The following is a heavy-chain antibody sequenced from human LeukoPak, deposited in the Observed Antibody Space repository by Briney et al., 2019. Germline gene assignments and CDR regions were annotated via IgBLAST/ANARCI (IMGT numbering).Heavy chain of an antibody. CDR1: GYTFTSYY. D-gene: IGHD1-26*01. CDR3: ARDRSWELPQPDAFDI. Sequence: ASVKVSCKASGYTFTSYYMHWVRQAPGQGLEWMGIINPSGGSTSYAQKFQGRVTMTRDTSTSTVYMELSSLRSEDMAVYYCARDRSWELPQPDAFDIWGQGTMVTVSS. J-gene: IGHJ3*02. V-gene: IGHV1-46*01. CDR2: INPSGGST.